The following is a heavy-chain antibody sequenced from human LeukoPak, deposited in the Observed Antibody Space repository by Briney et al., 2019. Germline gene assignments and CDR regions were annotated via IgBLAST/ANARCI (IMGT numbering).Heavy chain of an antibody. Sequence: ASVKVSCKASGGTFSSYAISWVRQAPGQGLEWMGWISAYNGNTNYAQKLQGRVTMTTDTSTSTAYMELRSLRSDDTAVYYCATQYSSSWPSYYYYYMDVWGKGTTVTVSS. J-gene: IGHJ6*03. D-gene: IGHD6-13*01. CDR3: ATQYSSSWPSYYYYYMDV. CDR1: GGTFSSYA. V-gene: IGHV1-18*01. CDR2: ISAYNGNT.